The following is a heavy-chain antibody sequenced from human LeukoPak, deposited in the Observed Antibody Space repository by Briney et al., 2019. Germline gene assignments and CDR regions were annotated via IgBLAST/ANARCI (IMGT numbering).Heavy chain of an antibody. D-gene: IGHD3-10*01. Sequence: SETLSLTCAVYGGSFSGYYWGWIRQPPGKGLEWIGEINHSGSTNYNPSLKSRVTISVDTSKNQFSLKLSSVTAADTAVYYCARRITMVRGFNYWGQGTLVTVSS. CDR1: GGSFSGYY. V-gene: IGHV4-34*01. CDR2: INHSGST. CDR3: ARRITMVRGFNY. J-gene: IGHJ4*02.